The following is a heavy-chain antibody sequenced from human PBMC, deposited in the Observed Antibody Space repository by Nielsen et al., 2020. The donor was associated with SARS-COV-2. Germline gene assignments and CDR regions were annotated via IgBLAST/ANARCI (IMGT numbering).Heavy chain of an antibody. Sequence: GGSLRLSCGASGFTISSSFMSWVRQAAGKGLDWVSVIYTDGNTSHADSVKGRFTISRDNSKNTLYLQMNSLRAEDTAVYYCARDNWGRMDVWGQGTTVTVSS. CDR2: IYTDGNT. CDR1: GFTISSSF. D-gene: IGHD7-27*01. V-gene: IGHV3-66*01. J-gene: IGHJ6*02. CDR3: ARDNWGRMDV.